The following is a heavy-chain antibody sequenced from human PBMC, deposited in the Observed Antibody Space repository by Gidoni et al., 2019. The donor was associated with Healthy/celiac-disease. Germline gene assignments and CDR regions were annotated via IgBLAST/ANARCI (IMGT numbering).Heavy chain of an antibody. CDR1: GFTLDDYT. D-gene: IGHD6-6*01. CDR2: ISWDGGST. CDR3: AKDIVPTTYSSSSGFDY. Sequence: EVQLVESGGVVVQPGGSLRLACAASGFTLDDYTMHWVRQAPGKGLEWVSLISWDGGSTYYADSVKGRFTISRDNSKNSLYLQMNSLRTEDTALYYCAKDIVPTTYSSSSGFDYWGQGTLVTVSS. V-gene: IGHV3-43*01. J-gene: IGHJ4*02.